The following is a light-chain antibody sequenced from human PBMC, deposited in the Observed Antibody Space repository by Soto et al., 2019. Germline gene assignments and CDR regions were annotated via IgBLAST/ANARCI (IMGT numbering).Light chain of an antibody. CDR1: QSGSSNY. CDR3: QQYNSYRYT. CDR2: GAS. V-gene: IGKV3-20*01. Sequence: EIVLTQSPATLSLSPGERATLSCRASQSGSSNYLAWYQQKPGQAPRLLMYGASSRATGIPARFSGSGSGTDFTLTISRVEPEDFATYYCQQYNSYRYTFGQGTKLEIK. J-gene: IGKJ2*01.